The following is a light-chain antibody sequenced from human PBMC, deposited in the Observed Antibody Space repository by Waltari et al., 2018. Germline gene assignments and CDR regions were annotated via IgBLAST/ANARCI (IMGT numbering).Light chain of an antibody. V-gene: IGLV2-8*01. J-gene: IGLJ2*01. CDR2: EVS. CDR3: SSYAGSNNAV. CDR1: SSDAGDYTY. Sequence: QSALTQPPSASGSPGQSVTISCTGTSSDAGDYTYVSWYQQHPGKAPKLMIFEVSKRPSGVPDRFSGSKSGNTASLTVSGLQAEDEADYYCSSYAGSNNAVFGGGTKLTVL.